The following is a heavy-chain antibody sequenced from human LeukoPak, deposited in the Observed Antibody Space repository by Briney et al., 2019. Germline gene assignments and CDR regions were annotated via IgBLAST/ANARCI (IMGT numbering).Heavy chain of an antibody. Sequence: GSLRLSCAASGFTFSSYSMNWVRQAPGKGLEWVSSISSSSSYIYYADSVKGRFTISRDNAKNSLYLQMNSLRAEDTAVYYCARDQNLITFGGVTLDYWGQGTLVTVSS. D-gene: IGHD3-16*01. CDR2: ISSSSSYI. J-gene: IGHJ4*02. CDR1: GFTFSSYS. V-gene: IGHV3-21*01. CDR3: ARDQNLITFGGVTLDY.